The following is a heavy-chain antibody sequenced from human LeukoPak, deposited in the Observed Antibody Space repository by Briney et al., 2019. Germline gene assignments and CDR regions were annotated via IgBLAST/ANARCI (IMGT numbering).Heavy chain of an antibody. V-gene: IGHV4-39*01. CDR2: IYYSGST. D-gene: IGHD6-19*01. CDR1: GGSISSLTYY. CDR3: TGYSAGWSSGGGY. Sequence: SETLSLTCTVSGGSISSLTYYWGWIRQPPGKGLEWIASIYYSGSTYYSPSLKSRVAISVNRSNNQFSLRLSSVTAADTAVYFCTGYSAGWSSGGGYWGQGTVVTGSS. J-gene: IGHJ4*02.